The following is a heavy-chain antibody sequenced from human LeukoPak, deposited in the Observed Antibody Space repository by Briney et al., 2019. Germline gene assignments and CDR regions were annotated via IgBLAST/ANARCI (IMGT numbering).Heavy chain of an antibody. V-gene: IGHV4-34*01. D-gene: IGHD4-17*01. J-gene: IGHJ3*02. Sequence: SETLSLTCAVYGGSFSAFFWSWIRQSPGKGLEWIGEISHNGTTNYSPSLKSRITISVDSSKNQFSLHVKSVTAADTAVYYCARELYGSAFDIWGQGTMVTVSS. CDR2: ISHNGTT. CDR3: ARELYGSAFDI. CDR1: GGSFSAFF.